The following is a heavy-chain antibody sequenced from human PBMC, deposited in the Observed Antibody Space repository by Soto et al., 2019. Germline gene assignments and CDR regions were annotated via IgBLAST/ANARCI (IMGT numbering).Heavy chain of an antibody. CDR1: GGSISSGGYY. D-gene: IGHD2-21*02. V-gene: IGHV4-31*03. CDR3: ARGNCGGDCYSPHRWFDP. CDR2: IYYSGST. J-gene: IGHJ5*02. Sequence: SSETLSLTCTVSGGSISSGGYYWSWIRQHPGKGLEWIGYIYYSGSTYYNPSLKSRVTISVDTSKNQFSLKLSSVTAADTAVYYGARGNCGGDCYSPHRWFDPRGKGTLFTVSS.